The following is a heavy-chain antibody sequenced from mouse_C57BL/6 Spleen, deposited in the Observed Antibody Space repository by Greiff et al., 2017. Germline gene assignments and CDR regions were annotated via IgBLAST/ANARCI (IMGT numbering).Heavy chain of an antibody. CDR3: ARDEDLYYTY. CDR1: GFTFSSYA. J-gene: IGHJ2*01. D-gene: IGHD2-1*01. Sequence: EVQGVESGGGLVKPGGSLKLSCAASGFTFSSYAMSWVRQTPEKRLEWVATISDGGSYTYYPDNVKGRFTISRDNAKNNLYLQMSHLKSEDTAMYYCARDEDLYYTYWGQGTTLTVSS. CDR2: ISDGGSYT. V-gene: IGHV5-4*01.